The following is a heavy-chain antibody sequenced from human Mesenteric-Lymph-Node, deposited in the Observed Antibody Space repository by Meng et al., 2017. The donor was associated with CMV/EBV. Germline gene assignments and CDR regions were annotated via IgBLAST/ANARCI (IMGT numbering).Heavy chain of an antibody. D-gene: IGHD1-14*01. CDR3: ARDGIAPNYYHGVDV. CDR2: ISGSGGST. J-gene: IGHJ6*02. Sequence: GESLKISCAASGFTFSSYVMSWVRQAPGKGLEWVSGISGSGGSTYYADSVKGRFTISRDNSKNTLYLQMNSLRPEDTALYYCARDGIAPNYYHGVDVWGQGTTVTVSS. CDR1: GFTFSSYV. V-gene: IGHV3-23*01.